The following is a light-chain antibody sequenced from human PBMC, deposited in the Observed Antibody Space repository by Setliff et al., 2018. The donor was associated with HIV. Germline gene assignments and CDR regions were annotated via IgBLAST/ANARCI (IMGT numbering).Light chain of an antibody. CDR3: SSYTIETSYV. CDR2: EVN. Sequence: LTQPASVSGSPGQSITISCTGSSSDIGLYNFVSWYQQHPGKAPKLIIYEVNNRPSGVSSRFSGSKSGNTASLTISGLQAEDEADYYCSSYTIETSYVFGTGTKAPS. CDR1: SSDIGLYNF. V-gene: IGLV2-14*01. J-gene: IGLJ1*01.